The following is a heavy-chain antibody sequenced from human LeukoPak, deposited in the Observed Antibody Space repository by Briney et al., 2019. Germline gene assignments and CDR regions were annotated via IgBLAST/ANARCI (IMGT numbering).Heavy chain of an antibody. CDR2: ISTSGRNT. Sequence: PGGSLRLPCAASGFTFRSYAMSWVRQAPGKGLEWVSAISTSGRNTYYADSVKGRFTISRDNSKNTVYLQMNSLRAEDTAVYYCAKDLQKGPVERFDSWGQGTVGTVSS. J-gene: IGHJ4*02. V-gene: IGHV3-23*01. CDR1: GFTFRSYA. D-gene: IGHD2-15*01. CDR3: AKDLQKGPVERFDS.